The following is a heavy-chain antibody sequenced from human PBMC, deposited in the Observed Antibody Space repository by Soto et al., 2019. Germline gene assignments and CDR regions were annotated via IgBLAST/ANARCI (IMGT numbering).Heavy chain of an antibody. Sequence: SSETLSLTCAVYGGSFSGYYWSWIRQPPGKGLEWIGEINHSGSTNYNPSLKSRVTISVDTSKNQFSLKLSSVTAADTAVYYCARGLKIFGVVIGMPGMDVWGQGTTVTVSS. V-gene: IGHV4-34*01. CDR2: INHSGST. CDR3: ARGLKIFGVVIGMPGMDV. D-gene: IGHD3-3*01. J-gene: IGHJ6*02. CDR1: GGSFSGYY.